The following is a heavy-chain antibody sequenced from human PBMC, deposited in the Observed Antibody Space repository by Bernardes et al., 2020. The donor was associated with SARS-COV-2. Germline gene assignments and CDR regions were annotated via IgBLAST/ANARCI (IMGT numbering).Heavy chain of an antibody. D-gene: IGHD2-15*01. CDR3: ARFGTLYSLDY. V-gene: IGHV3-30-3*01. CDR2: ISHDGSNK. Sequence: GGSLRLSCAASGFTFSSYAMHWVRQAPGKGLEWVAVISHDGSNKYYADSVKGRFTISRDNSKNTLYLQMNSLRAEDTAVYYCARFGTLYSLDYWVQGNLLTVTS. J-gene: IGHJ4*02. CDR1: GFTFSSYA.